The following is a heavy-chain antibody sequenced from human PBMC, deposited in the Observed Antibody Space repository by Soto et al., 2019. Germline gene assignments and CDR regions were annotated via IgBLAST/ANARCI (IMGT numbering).Heavy chain of an antibody. J-gene: IGHJ4*01. CDR2: TYYRSKWYY. CDR3: ARGEQYSGRIFDY. V-gene: IGHV6-1*01. CDR1: GDSVSSNSAG. Sequence: SPTLSLTCAITGDSVSSNSAGWSWVRPSPSRCLEWLGRTYYRSKWYYEYAVSVRGRITINPDTSKNQYSLQLNSVTPEDTAVYFCARGEQYSGRIFDYWGQGTLVTVSS. D-gene: IGHD1-26*01.